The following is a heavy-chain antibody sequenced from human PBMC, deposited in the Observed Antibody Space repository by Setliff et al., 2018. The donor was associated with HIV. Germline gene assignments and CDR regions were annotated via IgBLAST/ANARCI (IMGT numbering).Heavy chain of an antibody. D-gene: IGHD3-10*01. CDR2: IYSSGDT. CDR1: GSSVNSDDYY. J-gene: IGHJ4*02. CDR3: ARVPFGSGSYYFDF. V-gene: IGHV4-30-4*01. Sequence: SETLSLPCTVSGSSVNSDDYYWSWIRQTPGKGLEWIGYIYSSGDTYYNAPLQSRATILLDTSKNQFFLTLTSVTAADTAVYFCARVPFGSGSYYFDFWGQGTLVTVSS.